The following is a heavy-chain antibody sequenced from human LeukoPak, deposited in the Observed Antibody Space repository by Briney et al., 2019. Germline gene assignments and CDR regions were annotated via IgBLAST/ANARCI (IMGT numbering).Heavy chain of an antibody. J-gene: IGHJ4*02. CDR1: DYAFTSYA. V-gene: IGHV1-18*01. D-gene: IGHD3-22*01. CDR2: ISTYNANT. Sequence: ASVKVSCKASDYAFTSYATTWVRQAPGQGLEWMGWISTYNANTNYAQKLQGRVTMTTDTSTNTAYMELRSLRSDDTAVYYCARVASAYYPFDYWGQGTLVTVSS. CDR3: ARVASAYYPFDY.